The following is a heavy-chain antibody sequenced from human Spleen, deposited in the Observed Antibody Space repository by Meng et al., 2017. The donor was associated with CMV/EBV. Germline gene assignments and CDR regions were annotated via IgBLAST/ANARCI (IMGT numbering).Heavy chain of an antibody. CDR3: ARDGTCSGGSCYSPGARDD. V-gene: IGHV3-21*01. D-gene: IGHD2-15*01. CDR2: ISSSSSYI. J-gene: IGHJ4*02. Sequence: EVQLVESGGGLVKPGGPLRLSCAAAGFTFSSYSMNWVRQAPGKWLGWVSSISSSSSYIYYADSVKGRFTISRDNAKNSLYLQMNSLRAEDTAVYYCARDGTCSGGSCYSPGARDDRGQGTMVTVSS. CDR1: GFTFSSYS.